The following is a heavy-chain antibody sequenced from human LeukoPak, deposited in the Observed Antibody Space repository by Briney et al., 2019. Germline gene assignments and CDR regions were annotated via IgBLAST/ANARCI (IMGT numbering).Heavy chain of an antibody. CDR1: GFTFSSYS. J-gene: IGHJ4*02. D-gene: IGHD5-18*01. Sequence: GGSLRLSCAASGFTFSSYSMNWVRQAPGKGLEWVSSISSSSSYIYYADSVKGRFTISRDNAKNSLYLQMNSLRAEDTVVYYCVRFSGYSYGYHGYWGQGTLVTVSS. CDR2: ISSSSSYI. V-gene: IGHV3-21*01. CDR3: VRFSGYSYGYHGY.